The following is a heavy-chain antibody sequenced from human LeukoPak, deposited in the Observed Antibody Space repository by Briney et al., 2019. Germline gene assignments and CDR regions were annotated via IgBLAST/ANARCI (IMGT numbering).Heavy chain of an antibody. CDR1: GYTFTSYY. CDR2: INPSGGST. D-gene: IGHD2-2*01. CDR3: ARRDHCSSTSCYLYFDY. V-gene: IGHV1-46*01. J-gene: IGHJ4*02. Sequence: ASVKVSCKASGYTFTSYYMHWVRQAPGQGLEWMGIINPSGGSTSYAQKFQGRVTMTRDTSTSTVYMELSGLRSEDTAVYYCARRDHCSSTSCYLYFDYWGQGTLVTVSS.